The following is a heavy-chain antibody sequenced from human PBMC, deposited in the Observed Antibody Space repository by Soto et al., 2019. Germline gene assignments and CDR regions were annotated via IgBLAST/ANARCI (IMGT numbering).Heavy chain of an antibody. D-gene: IGHD2-15*01. CDR3: ARDKYCSGGSCRKNWFDP. Sequence: SETLSLTCNVSGGSIYTYYWNWIRQSPGKGLEWLAYIYDDGSANYNPSLKSRATISLDMSKNQFSLKLTSVTAADTAVYYCARDKYCSGGSCRKNWFDPWGQGTLVTVSS. J-gene: IGHJ5*02. CDR1: GGSIYTYY. V-gene: IGHV4-59*01. CDR2: IYDDGSA.